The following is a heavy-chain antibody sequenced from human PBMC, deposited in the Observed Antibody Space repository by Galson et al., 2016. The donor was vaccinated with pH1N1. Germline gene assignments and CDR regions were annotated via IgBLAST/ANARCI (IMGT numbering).Heavy chain of an antibody. CDR1: GYTLSELS. V-gene: IGHV1-24*01. Sequence: SVKVSCKVSGYTLSELSMHWVRQAPGYGLEWMGGFDPEEGEIIYAQKFQGRVPMTEDMSTDTAHMEMSSLRSEDTAVYYCVSYVAVAGIKWFDPWGQGTLVTVSS. CDR2: FDPEEGEI. J-gene: IGHJ5*02. D-gene: IGHD6-19*01. CDR3: VSYVAVAGIKWFDP.